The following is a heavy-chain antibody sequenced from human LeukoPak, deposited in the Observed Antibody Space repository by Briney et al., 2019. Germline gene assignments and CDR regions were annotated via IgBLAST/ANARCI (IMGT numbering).Heavy chain of an antibody. Sequence: PGGSLRLSCAAFGFTFSSYWMSWVRQAPGKGLEWVANIKQDGSEKYYVDSVKGRFTISRDNAKNSLYLQMNSLRAEDTAVYYCARDSTDYYDSSAPDAFDIWGQGTMITVSS. D-gene: IGHD3-22*01. CDR2: IKQDGSEK. CDR1: GFTFSSYW. J-gene: IGHJ3*02. V-gene: IGHV3-7*01. CDR3: ARDSTDYYDSSAPDAFDI.